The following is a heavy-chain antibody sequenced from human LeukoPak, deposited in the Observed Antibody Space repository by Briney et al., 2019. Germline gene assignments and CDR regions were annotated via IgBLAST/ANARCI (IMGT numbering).Heavy chain of an antibody. Sequence: SETLSLTCTVSGGSISSYYWSWIRQPAGKGLEWIGRIYTSGSTNYNPSLKSRVTMSVDTSKNQFSLKLSSVTAADTAVYYCARVLNLRTGSLVFDYWGQGTLVTVSS. J-gene: IGHJ4*02. CDR3: ARVLNLRTGSLVFDY. CDR1: GGSISSYY. D-gene: IGHD3-16*02. V-gene: IGHV4-4*07. CDR2: IYTSGST.